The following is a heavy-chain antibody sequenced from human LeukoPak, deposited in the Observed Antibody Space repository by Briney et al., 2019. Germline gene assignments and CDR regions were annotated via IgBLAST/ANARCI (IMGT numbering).Heavy chain of an antibody. Sequence: GGSLRLSCAASGFTFSSYSMNWVRQAPGKGLEWVSSISSSSSYIYYADSVKGRFTISRDNAKNSLYLQMNSLRAEDTAVYYCARDLSGTTFFDYYYYYMDVRGKGTTVTVSS. CDR2: ISSSSSYI. CDR3: ARDLSGTTFFDYYYYYMDV. V-gene: IGHV3-21*01. D-gene: IGHD2/OR15-2a*01. CDR1: GFTFSSYS. J-gene: IGHJ6*03.